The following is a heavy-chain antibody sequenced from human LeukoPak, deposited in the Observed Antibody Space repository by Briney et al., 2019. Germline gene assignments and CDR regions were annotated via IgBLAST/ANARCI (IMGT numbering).Heavy chain of an antibody. CDR1: GGSISSYY. CDR2: IYHSGST. J-gene: IGHJ4*02. V-gene: IGHV4-59*12. CDR3: ARDWGSGSYYPRFGY. Sequence: SETLSLTCTVSGGSISSYYWSWIRQPPGKGLEWIGYIYHSGSTYYNPSLKSRVTISVDRSKNQFSLKLSSVTAADTAVYYCARDWGSGSYYPRFGYWGQGTLVTVSS. D-gene: IGHD1-26*01.